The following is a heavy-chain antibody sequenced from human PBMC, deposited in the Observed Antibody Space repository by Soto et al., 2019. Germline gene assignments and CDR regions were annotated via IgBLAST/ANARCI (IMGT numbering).Heavy chain of an antibody. V-gene: IGHV5-51*01. CDR3: ARDSGSYHFYYYYGMDV. D-gene: IGHD1-26*01. CDR1: GCSFASYW. J-gene: IGHJ6*02. Sequence: GEPLQVSCKGSGCSFASYWIGWVRQMPGKGLEWMGIIYPGDSDTRYSPSFQGQVTISADKSISTAYLQWSSLKASDTAMYYCARDSGSYHFYYYYGMDVWGQGTTVTVSS. CDR2: IYPGDSDT.